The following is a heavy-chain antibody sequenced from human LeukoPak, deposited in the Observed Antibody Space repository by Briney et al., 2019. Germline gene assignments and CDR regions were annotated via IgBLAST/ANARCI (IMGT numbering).Heavy chain of an antibody. J-gene: IGHJ4*02. Sequence: PGGSLRLSCAASGFTSSSYSMNWVRQAPGKGLEWVSYISSSSSTIYYADSVKGRFTISRDNAKNSLYLQMNSLRAEDTAVYYCARDHGDYVWGSYRPMFDYWGQGTLVTVSS. CDR2: ISSSSSTI. CDR3: ARDHGDYVWGSYRPMFDY. CDR1: GFTSSSYS. D-gene: IGHD3-16*02. V-gene: IGHV3-48*01.